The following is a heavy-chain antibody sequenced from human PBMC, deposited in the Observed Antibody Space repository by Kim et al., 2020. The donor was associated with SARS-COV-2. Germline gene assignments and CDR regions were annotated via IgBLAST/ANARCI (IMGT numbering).Heavy chain of an antibody. Sequence: YYADAAKGRFTITRENSKITLYRQMNSLRAEDTAVYYCASLYGDYGLGGYWGQGTLVTVSS. J-gene: IGHJ4*02. D-gene: IGHD4-17*01. V-gene: IGHV3-30*01. CDR3: ASLYGDYGLGGY.